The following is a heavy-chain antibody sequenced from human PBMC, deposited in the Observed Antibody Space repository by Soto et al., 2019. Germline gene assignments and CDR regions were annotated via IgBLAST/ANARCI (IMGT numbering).Heavy chain of an antibody. CDR1: GYTFTSYG. CDR2: INAYNGNT. Sequence: QVQLVQSGAEVKKPGASVKVSCKASGYTFTSYGISWVRQAPGQGLEWMGWINAYNGNTNEAQKLPGRVTMITDTSTITSYMELRSLRSDDTAVYYCARDVGYGLIDYWGQGTLVTVSS. CDR3: ARDVGYGLIDY. J-gene: IGHJ4*02. D-gene: IGHD5-18*01. V-gene: IGHV1-18*01.